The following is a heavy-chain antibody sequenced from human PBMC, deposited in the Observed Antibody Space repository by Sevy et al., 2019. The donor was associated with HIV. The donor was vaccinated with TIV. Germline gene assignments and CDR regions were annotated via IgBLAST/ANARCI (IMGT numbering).Heavy chain of an antibody. CDR2: VSFDGDST. Sequence: GGSLRLSCAASGFSFRNYDMHWVRQAPGKGLEWLALVSFDGDSTYSADSVKGRFTSSRDNSKNTLYLQMNSLRVEDTAIYYCAKRGGHDTSGYVSYYYYGMDVWAKGPRSPSP. J-gene: IGHJ6*02. V-gene: IGHV3-30*18. D-gene: IGHD2-2*01. CDR3: AKRGGHDTSGYVSYYYYGMDV. CDR1: GFSFRNYD.